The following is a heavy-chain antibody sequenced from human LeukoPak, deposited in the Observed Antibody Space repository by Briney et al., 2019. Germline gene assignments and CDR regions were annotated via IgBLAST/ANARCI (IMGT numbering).Heavy chain of an antibody. Sequence: GGSLRLSCAASGFTFSTSGMHWVRQAPGKGLEWVAFIRYDGSNKYYADSVKGRFTISRDNSKNTLYLQMNSLRAEDTAVYYCARDKGPGYSSSWYSYYYYGMDVWGQGTTVTVSS. CDR2: IRYDGSNK. D-gene: IGHD6-13*01. J-gene: IGHJ6*02. CDR1: GFTFSTSG. CDR3: ARDKGPGYSSSWYSYYYYGMDV. V-gene: IGHV3-30*02.